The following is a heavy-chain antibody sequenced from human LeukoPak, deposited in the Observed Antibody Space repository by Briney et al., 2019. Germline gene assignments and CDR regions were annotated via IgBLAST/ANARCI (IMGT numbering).Heavy chain of an antibody. Sequence: ASVKVSCKASGYSFTTFYMHWVREAPGQGLEWMGITNPRGGTTSYAQKFQGRVTMTSDTSTSTVYMELSSLKSEDTAVYFCARDDPVDSSIAYWGQGSLVTVSS. CDR3: ARDDPVDSSIAY. CDR2: TNPRGGTT. J-gene: IGHJ4*02. V-gene: IGHV1-46*01. CDR1: GYSFTTFY. D-gene: IGHD6-19*01.